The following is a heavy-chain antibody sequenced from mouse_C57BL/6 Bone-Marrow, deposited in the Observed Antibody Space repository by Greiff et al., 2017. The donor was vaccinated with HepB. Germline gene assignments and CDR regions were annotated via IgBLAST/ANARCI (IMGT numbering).Heavy chain of an antibody. D-gene: IGHD2-4*01. CDR2: IRNKANGYTT. Sequence: EVKLVESGGGLVQPGGSLSLSCAASGFTFTDYYMSWVRQPPGKALEWLGFIRNKANGYTTEYSASVKGRFTISRDNSQSIRYLQMNALRAEDSATYNCARYIGGLRLYYYAMDYWGQGTSVTVSS. J-gene: IGHJ4*01. CDR1: GFTFTDYY. CDR3: ARYIGGLRLYYYAMDY. V-gene: IGHV7-3*01.